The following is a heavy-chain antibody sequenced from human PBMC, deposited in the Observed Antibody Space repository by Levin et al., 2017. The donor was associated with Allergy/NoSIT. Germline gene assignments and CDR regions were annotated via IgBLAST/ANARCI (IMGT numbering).Heavy chain of an antibody. D-gene: IGHD5-18*01. CDR1: GFTFSKYG. CDR3: ARDGGRTSMAGDGLDI. V-gene: IGHV3-33*01. J-gene: IGHJ3*02. Sequence: GGSLRLSCAASGFTFSKYGVHWVRQAPGKGLEWVAVIWYDGSNKYYAGSVKGRFTISRDNSKNTWYLQMNSLRAEDTAVYYCARDGGRTSMAGDGLDIWGQGTLVTVSS. CDR2: IWYDGSNK.